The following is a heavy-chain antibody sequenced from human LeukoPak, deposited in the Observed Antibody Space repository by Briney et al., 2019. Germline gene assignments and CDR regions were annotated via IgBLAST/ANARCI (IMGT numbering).Heavy chain of an antibody. CDR1: GYTLTGIS. CDR3: TTSHPTDGFLTGPGAFDI. J-gene: IGHJ3*02. CDR2: FDPEDGET. D-gene: IGHD3-9*01. Sequence: ASVKVSCKVFGYTLTGISMHWVRQAPGKGLEWMGGFDPEDGETIYAQKVQARATMTEDTSTDTAYMELSSLRSEDTAVYYCTTSHPTDGFLTGPGAFDIWGQGTMVTVSS. V-gene: IGHV1-24*01.